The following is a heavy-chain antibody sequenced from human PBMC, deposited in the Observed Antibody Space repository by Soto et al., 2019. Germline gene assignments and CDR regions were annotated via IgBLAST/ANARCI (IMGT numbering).Heavy chain of an antibody. V-gene: IGHV1-2*04. CDR3: ARVPSTPYSSSNDAFDI. CDR2: INPNSGGT. Sequence: ASVKVSCKASGYTFTGYYMHCVRQAPGQGLEWMGWINPNSGGTNYAQKFQGWVTMTRDTSISTAYMELSRLRSDDTAVYYCARVPSTPYSSSNDAFDIWGQGTMVTVSS. CDR1: GYTFTGYY. D-gene: IGHD6-13*01. J-gene: IGHJ3*02.